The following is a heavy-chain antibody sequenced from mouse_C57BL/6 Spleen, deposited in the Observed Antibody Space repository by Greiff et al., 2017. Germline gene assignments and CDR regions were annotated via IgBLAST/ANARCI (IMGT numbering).Heavy chain of an antibody. V-gene: IGHV3-6*01. CDR1: GYSITSGYY. CDR2: ISYDGSN. J-gene: IGHJ2*01. CDR3: ASLLLRYYFDY. D-gene: IGHD1-1*01. Sequence: EVHLVESGPGLVKPSQSLSLTCSVTGYSITSGYYWNWIRQFPGNKLEWMGYISYDGSNNYNPSLKNRISITRDTSKNQFFLKLNSVTTEDTATYYCASLLLRYYFDYWGQGTTLTVSS.